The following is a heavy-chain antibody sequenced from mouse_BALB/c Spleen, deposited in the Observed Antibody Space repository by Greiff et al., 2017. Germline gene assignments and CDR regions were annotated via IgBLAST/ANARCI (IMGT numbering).Heavy chain of an antibody. V-gene: IGHV5-6-4*01. CDR1: GFTFSSYT. CDR3: TRDQVHYYGYWFAY. Sequence: EVQVVESGGGLVKPGGSLKLSCAASGFTFSSYTMSWVRQTPEKRLEWVATISSGGSYTYYPDSVKGRFTISRDNAKNTLYLQMSSLKSEDTAMYYCTRDQVHYYGYWFAYWGQGTLVTVSA. D-gene: IGHD1-2*01. J-gene: IGHJ3*01. CDR2: ISSGGSYT.